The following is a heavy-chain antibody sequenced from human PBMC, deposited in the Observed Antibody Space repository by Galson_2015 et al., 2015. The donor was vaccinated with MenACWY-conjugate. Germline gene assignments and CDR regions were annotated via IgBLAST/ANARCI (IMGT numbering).Heavy chain of an antibody. CDR2: ISGYNGKT. D-gene: IGHD2-8*02. Sequence: SVKVSCKASGYTFTTYGISWMRQAPGQGLEWMGWISGYNGKTDYAQKFQGRVTVTTDTSTRTAYMELRSLRSDDTALYYCARTTLDCSGGVCYKYWGQGTQVTASS. CDR3: ARTTLDCSGGVCYKY. V-gene: IGHV1-18*01. J-gene: IGHJ4*02. CDR1: GYTFTTYG.